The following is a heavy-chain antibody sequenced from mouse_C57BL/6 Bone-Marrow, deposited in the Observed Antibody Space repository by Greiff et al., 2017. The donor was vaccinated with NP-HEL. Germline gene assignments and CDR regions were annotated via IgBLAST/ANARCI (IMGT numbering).Heavy chain of an antibody. J-gene: IGHJ3*01. CDR2: INPSTGGT. CDR1: GYSFTGYY. V-gene: IGHV1-42*01. Sequence: VQLQQSGPELVKPGSSFPLSFPSSGYSFTGYYMNWVKQSPEKSLEWIGEINPSTGGTPYNQKFKAKATLTVDKSSSTAYMQLKSLTSEDSAVYYCARGLGRAYWGQGTLVTVSA. CDR3: ARGLGRAY. D-gene: IGHD3-1*01.